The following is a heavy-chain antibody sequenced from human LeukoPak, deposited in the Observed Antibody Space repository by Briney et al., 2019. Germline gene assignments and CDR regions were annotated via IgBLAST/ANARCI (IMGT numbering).Heavy chain of an antibody. CDR2: IYWDDDR. D-gene: IGHD3-22*01. CDR3: ARDSSGYYGFDY. J-gene: IGHJ4*02. CDR1: GFSLTTSGVG. Sequence: ESGPTLVKPTQTLTLTCTFSGFSLTTSGVGVGWIRQPPGKALEWLALIYWDDDRCYSPSLKTRLTITTDTSENQVVLTITSMDPADTATYYCARDSSGYYGFDYWGQGTLVTVSS. V-gene: IGHV2-5*02.